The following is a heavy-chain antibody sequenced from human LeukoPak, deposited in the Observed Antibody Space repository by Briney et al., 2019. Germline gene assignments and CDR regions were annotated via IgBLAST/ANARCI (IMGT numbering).Heavy chain of an antibody. CDR1: GFTFSSYG. J-gene: IGHJ6*03. CDR3: AKDGSQTSYYYMDV. CDR2: IWYDGSNK. Sequence: GGSLRLSCAASGFTFSSYGVHWVRQAPGKGLEWVAVIWYDGSNKYYADSVKGRFTISRDNSKKTLDLQMNSLRAEDTAVYYCAKDGSQTSYYYMDVWGKGTTVTVSS. V-gene: IGHV3-33*06.